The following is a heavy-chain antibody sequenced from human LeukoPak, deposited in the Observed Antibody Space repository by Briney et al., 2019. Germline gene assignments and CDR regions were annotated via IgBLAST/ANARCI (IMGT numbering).Heavy chain of an antibody. J-gene: IGHJ4*02. CDR1: GFTFDDYA. V-gene: IGHV3-9*01. CDR3: AKARNLNYDSWSGYYTYYFDY. D-gene: IGHD3-3*01. Sequence: PGRSLRLSCAASGFTFDDYAMHWVRQAPGKGLEWVSGISWNSGSIGYADSVKGRFTISRDNAKNSLYLQMNSLRAEDTALYYCAKARNLNYDSWSGYYTYYFDYWGQGTLVTVSS. CDR2: ISWNSGSI.